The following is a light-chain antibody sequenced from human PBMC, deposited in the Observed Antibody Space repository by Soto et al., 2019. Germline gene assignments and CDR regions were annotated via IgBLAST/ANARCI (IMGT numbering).Light chain of an antibody. V-gene: IGKV3-11*01. J-gene: IGKJ1*01. Sequence: IVLTHSPATLSLSPGETATLSCRASQSVSGYIGWYQQKPGQAPRLLIYADSNRATGIPARFSGSGSGTDFTLTISSLEPEDFGVYYCQQYGSSSRTCGQGTKVDIK. CDR3: QQYGSSSRT. CDR1: QSVSGY. CDR2: ADS.